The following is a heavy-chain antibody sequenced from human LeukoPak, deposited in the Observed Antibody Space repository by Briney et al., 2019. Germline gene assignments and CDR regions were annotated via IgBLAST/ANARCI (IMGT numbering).Heavy chain of an antibody. CDR1: GFTFSSYS. D-gene: IGHD3-22*01. CDR3: ARDSATYYYDSSGPSNFDY. Sequence: PGGSLRLSCAASGFTFSSYSMNWVRQAPGKGLEWVSSISSSSSYIYYADSVKGRFTISRDNAKNSLYLQMNSLRAEDMAVYYCARDSATYYYDSSGPSNFDYWGQGTLVTVSS. CDR2: ISSSSSYI. V-gene: IGHV3-21*01. J-gene: IGHJ4*02.